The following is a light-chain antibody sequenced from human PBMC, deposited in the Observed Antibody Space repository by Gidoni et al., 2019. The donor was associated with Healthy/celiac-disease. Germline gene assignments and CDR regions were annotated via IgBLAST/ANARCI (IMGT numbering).Light chain of an antibody. Sequence: DIQLTPSPSSLSASVGDSVTITCRGSQSINSQLNWYQQKPGKAPKVLIYCSSRLESGVPSRFSGSESGTDFTLTITSLQPEDFAIYYCQQSYTFPYTFGRGTKLQMK. CDR2: CSS. V-gene: IGKV1-39*01. J-gene: IGKJ2*01. CDR1: QSINSQ. CDR3: QQSYTFPYT.